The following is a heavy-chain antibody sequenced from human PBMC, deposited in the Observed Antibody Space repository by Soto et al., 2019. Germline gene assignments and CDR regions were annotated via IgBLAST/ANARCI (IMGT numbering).Heavy chain of an antibody. CDR2: INHSGST. CDR1: GGSFSGYY. Sequence: QVQLQQWGAGLLKPSETLSLTCAVYGGSFSGYYWSWIRQPPGKGLEWIGGINHSGSTNYNPSLKVRVTISVYMSKNQLSLKLSSVIAADTAVYYCAASGFYDFWSGPDYWGQGTLVTVSS. CDR3: AASGFYDFWSGPDY. V-gene: IGHV4-34*01. D-gene: IGHD3-3*01. J-gene: IGHJ4*02.